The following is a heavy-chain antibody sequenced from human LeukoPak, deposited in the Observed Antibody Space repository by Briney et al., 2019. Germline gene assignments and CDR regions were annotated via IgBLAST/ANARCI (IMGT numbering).Heavy chain of an antibody. V-gene: IGHV3-11*04. CDR3: ASKAAAGTGYYYYYMDV. CDR2: ISSSGSTI. Sequence: GGSLRLSCAASGFTFSDYYMSWIRRAPAKGPEWVSYISSSGSTIYYADSVKGRFTISRDNAKNSLYLQMNSLRAEDTAVYYCASKAAAGTGYYYYYMDVWGKGTTVTVSS. D-gene: IGHD6-13*01. CDR1: GFTFSDYY. J-gene: IGHJ6*03.